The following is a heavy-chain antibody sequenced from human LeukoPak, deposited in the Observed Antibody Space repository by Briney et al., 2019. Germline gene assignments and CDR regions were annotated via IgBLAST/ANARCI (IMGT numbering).Heavy chain of an antibody. D-gene: IGHD1-26*01. V-gene: IGHV3-21*05. CDR3: ARVRGSYSVDY. CDR1: GFTFSSYA. Sequence: GGSLRLSCAASGFTFSSYAMSWVRQAPEKGLEWVSYISSTRTSTYTHCADSVKGRFTISRDNAKNSLYLQMNSLRAEDTAVYYCARVRGSYSVDYWGQGTLVTVSS. CDR2: ISSTRTSTYT. J-gene: IGHJ4*02.